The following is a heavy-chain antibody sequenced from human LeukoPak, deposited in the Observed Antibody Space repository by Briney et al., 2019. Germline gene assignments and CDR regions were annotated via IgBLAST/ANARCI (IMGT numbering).Heavy chain of an antibody. V-gene: IGHV3-23*01. J-gene: IGHJ4*02. CDR2: ISGSGVST. CDR1: GFTFSSYA. CDR3: AKAPTSTIAARSAFDY. Sequence: GGSLRLSCAASGFTFSSYAMSWVRQAPGKGLEWVSAISGSGVSTYYADSVKGRFTISKDNSKNTLCLQMNSLRAEDTAVYYCAKAPTSTIAARSAFDYWGQGTLVTVSS. D-gene: IGHD6-6*01.